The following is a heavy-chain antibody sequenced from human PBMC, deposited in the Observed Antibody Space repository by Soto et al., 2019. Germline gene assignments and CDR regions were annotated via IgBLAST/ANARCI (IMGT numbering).Heavy chain of an antibody. CDR2: IIPIFGTA. V-gene: IGHV1-69*01. D-gene: IGHD1-26*01. Sequence: QVQLVQSGAEVKKPGSSVKVSCKASGGTFSSNGISWVRQAPGQGLEWMGGIIPIFGTANYAQKFQGRVTITSDESTSTAYMELSSLRSEDTALYYCARDRDSGSFLGLFDYWGQGTLVTVSS. CDR1: GGTFSSNG. CDR3: ARDRDSGSFLGLFDY. J-gene: IGHJ4*02.